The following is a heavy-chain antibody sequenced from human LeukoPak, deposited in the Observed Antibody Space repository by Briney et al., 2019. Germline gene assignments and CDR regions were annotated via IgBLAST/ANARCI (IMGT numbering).Heavy chain of an antibody. CDR3: ARESGGKPRQFDY. CDR2: INHSGST. Sequence: PSETLSLTCAVYGGSFSGYYWSWIRQPPGKGLEWIGEINHSGSTNYNPPLKSRVTMSVDMSKNQFSLKLSSVTAADTAVYYCARESGGKPRQFDYWGQGTLVTVSS. J-gene: IGHJ4*02. CDR1: GGSFSGYY. D-gene: IGHD3-10*01. V-gene: IGHV4-34*01.